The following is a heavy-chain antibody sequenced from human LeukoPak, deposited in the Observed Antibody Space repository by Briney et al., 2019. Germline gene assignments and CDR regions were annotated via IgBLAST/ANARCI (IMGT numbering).Heavy chain of an antibody. CDR1: GGSISSSSYY. J-gene: IGHJ4*02. CDR2: IYYSGST. Sequence: SETLSLTCTVSGGSISSSSYYWGWIRQPPGKGLERIGSIYYSGSTYYNASLKSRVTISVDTSKNQFSLKLSSVTAVDTAVYYCARGSVVRGVISQKAPFRYWGQGTLVTVSS. V-gene: IGHV4-39*07. CDR3: ARGSVVRGVISQKAPFRY. D-gene: IGHD3-10*01.